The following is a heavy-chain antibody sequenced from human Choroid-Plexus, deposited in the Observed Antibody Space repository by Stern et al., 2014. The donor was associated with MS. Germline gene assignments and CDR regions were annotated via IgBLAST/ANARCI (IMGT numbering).Heavy chain of an antibody. J-gene: IGHJ4*02. CDR2: VSHDGSYK. CDR1: GFTFGSCA. CDR3: AKDRQYLTYFFDN. Sequence: VQLLESGGGVVQPGRPLRLSCVASGFTFGSCAMHWVRQAPGKGLEWGGGVSHDGSYKYYADSVKGRFTISRDNSQNTLYMQMSSLRPEDTAVYYCAKDRQYLTYFFDNWGQGSLVTVSS. V-gene: IGHV3-30*18. D-gene: IGHD2/OR15-2a*01.